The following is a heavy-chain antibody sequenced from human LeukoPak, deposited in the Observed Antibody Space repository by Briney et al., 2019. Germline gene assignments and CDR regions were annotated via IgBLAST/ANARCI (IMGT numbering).Heavy chain of an antibody. CDR3: ARLGPHSKYNWFDP. Sequence: SETLSLTCTVYSDSFSTFYWSWIRQPPRKGLEWIGYFYYSVSTNYNPSLKSRVTISVDASKNQFSLALRSVTAADTAVYYCARLGPHSKYNWFDPWGQGTLVTVSS. CDR1: SDSFSTFY. D-gene: IGHD3-10*01. V-gene: IGHV4-59*08. CDR2: FYYSVST. J-gene: IGHJ5*02.